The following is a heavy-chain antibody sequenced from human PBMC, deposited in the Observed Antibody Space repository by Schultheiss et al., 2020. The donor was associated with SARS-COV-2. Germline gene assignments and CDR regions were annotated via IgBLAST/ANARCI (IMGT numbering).Heavy chain of an antibody. D-gene: IGHD2-15*01. Sequence: ASVKVSCKVSRYTLTELSIHWVRQAPGQGLEWMGWINTNTGNPTYAQGFTGRFVFSLDTSVSTAYLQISSLKAEDTAVYYCANSGVAAGRERDWFDPWGQGTLVTVSS. CDR3: ANSGVAAGRERDWFDP. CDR1: RYTLTELS. V-gene: IGHV7-4-1*02. J-gene: IGHJ5*02. CDR2: INTNTGNP.